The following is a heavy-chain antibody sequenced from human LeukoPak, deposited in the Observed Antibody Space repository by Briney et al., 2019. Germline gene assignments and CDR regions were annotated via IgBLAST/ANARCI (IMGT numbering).Heavy chain of an antibody. Sequence: GGSLRLSCAASGFTFSSYGMHWVRQAPGKGLEWVAVIWYDGSNKYYADSVKGRFTISRDNSRNTLYLQMGSLRAEDMAVYYCARAQYYDFWSGKPYYYYYGMDVWGQGTTVTVSS. D-gene: IGHD3-3*01. CDR2: IWYDGSNK. V-gene: IGHV3-33*01. CDR1: GFTFSSYG. CDR3: ARAQYYDFWSGKPYYYYYGMDV. J-gene: IGHJ6*02.